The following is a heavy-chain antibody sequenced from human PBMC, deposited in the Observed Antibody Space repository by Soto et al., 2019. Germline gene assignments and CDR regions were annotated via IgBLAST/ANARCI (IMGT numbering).Heavy chain of an antibody. CDR3: TRWGRAITMVRGVILLDGMDV. CDR1: GFTFSGSA. Sequence: HPGGSLRLSCAASGFTFSGSAMHWVRQASGKGLEWVGRIRSKANSYATAYAASVKGRFTISRDDSKNTAYLQMNSLKTEDTAVYYCTRWGRAITMVRGVILLDGMDVWGQGTTVTVSS. CDR2: IRSKANSYAT. V-gene: IGHV3-73*01. J-gene: IGHJ6*02. D-gene: IGHD3-10*01.